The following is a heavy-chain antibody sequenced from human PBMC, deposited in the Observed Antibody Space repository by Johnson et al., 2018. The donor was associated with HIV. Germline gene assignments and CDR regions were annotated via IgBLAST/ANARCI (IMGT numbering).Heavy chain of an antibody. CDR2: ISYDGSDK. V-gene: IGHV3-30*18. CDR1: GFTFITYG. D-gene: IGHD3-16*01. Sequence: VQLVESGGGVVRPGGSLRLSCAASGFTFITYGMHWVRQAPGKGLEWVALISYDGSDKYYADSVKGRFTISRDNSKNPLYLQMNSLRAEDTAGCYCAKDSPWGWGAVDIWGQGTMVTVSS. J-gene: IGHJ3*02. CDR3: AKDSPWGWGAVDI.